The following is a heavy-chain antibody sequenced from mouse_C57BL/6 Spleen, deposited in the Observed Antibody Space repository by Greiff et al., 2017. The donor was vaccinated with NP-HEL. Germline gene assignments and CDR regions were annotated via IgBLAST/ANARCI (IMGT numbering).Heavy chain of an antibody. D-gene: IGHD1-1*01. CDR1: GYSFTGYF. J-gene: IGHJ4*01. Sequence: VQLQQSGPELVKPGDSVKISCKASGYSFTGYFMNWVMQSHGKSLEWIGRINPYNGDTFYNQKFKGKATLTVDKSSSTAHMELRSLTSEDSAVYYCARIGLRSYAMDYWGQGTSVTVSS. CDR2: INPYNGDT. V-gene: IGHV1-20*01. CDR3: ARIGLRSYAMDY.